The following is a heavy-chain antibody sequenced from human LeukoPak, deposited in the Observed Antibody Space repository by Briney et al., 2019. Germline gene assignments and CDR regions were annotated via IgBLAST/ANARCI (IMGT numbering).Heavy chain of an antibody. V-gene: IGHV3-30*04. CDR3: ARGGVVPAAPDY. Sequence: PGRSLRLSCAASGFTFSSYAMHWVRQAPGKGLEWVAVISYDGSNKYYADSVKGRFTISRDNSKNTPYLQMNGLRAEDTAVYYCARGGVVPAAPDYWGQGTLVTVSS. D-gene: IGHD2-2*01. J-gene: IGHJ4*02. CDR2: ISYDGSNK. CDR1: GFTFSSYA.